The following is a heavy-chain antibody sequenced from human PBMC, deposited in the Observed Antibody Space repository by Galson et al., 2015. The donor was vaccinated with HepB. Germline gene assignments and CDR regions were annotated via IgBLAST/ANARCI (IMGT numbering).Heavy chain of an antibody. CDR3: ARDTADGHYYYGMDV. Sequence: SVKVSCKASGGTFSSYAISWVRQAPGQGLEWMGGIIPIFGTPNYAQKFQGRVTVTADESTNTAYMELSSLRSEDTAVYYCARDTADGHYYYGMDVWGQGTTVTVSS. CDR2: IIPIFGTP. J-gene: IGHJ6*02. V-gene: IGHV1-69*13. D-gene: IGHD4-17*01. CDR1: GGTFSSYA.